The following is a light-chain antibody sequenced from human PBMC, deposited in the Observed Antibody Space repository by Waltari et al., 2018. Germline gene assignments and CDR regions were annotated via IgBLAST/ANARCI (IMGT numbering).Light chain of an antibody. Sequence: DIQMTQSPSSLSASVGDRVTITCRAIQSISSYLTWYQQKPGKAPKLLIYSASSLQSGVPSRFSGSRSETDFTLTISSLQPEDFATYYCQQSYSTPQMYTFGQGTKLEIK. V-gene: IGKV1-39*01. CDR3: QQSYSTPQMYT. J-gene: IGKJ2*01. CDR1: QSISSY. CDR2: SAS.